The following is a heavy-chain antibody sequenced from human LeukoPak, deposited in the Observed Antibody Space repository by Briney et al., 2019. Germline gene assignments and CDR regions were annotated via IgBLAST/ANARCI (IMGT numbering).Heavy chain of an antibody. D-gene: IGHD6-6*01. CDR1: GGSISSYY. Sequence: SETLSLTCTVSGGSISSYYWSWIRQPPGKGLEWIGYIYYSGSTNYNPSLKSRVTISVDTSKNQFSLKLSSVTAADTAVYYCARPARAARLAPFDYWGQGTLVTVSS. V-gene: IGHV4-59*08. CDR3: ARPARAARLAPFDY. J-gene: IGHJ4*02. CDR2: IYYSGST.